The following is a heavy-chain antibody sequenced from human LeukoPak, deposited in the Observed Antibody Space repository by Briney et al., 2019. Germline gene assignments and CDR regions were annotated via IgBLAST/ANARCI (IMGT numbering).Heavy chain of an antibody. V-gene: IGHV1-46*01. CDR1: GYIFTSYY. D-gene: IGHD5-24*01. CDR2: INPSGGST. J-gene: IGHJ4*02. CDR3: ARETEMATRAEDY. Sequence: ASVKVSCKASGYIFTSYYMHWVREAPGQGLEWMGIINPSGGSTSYAQRFQGRVTMTRDMSTSTVYMELGSLRSEDTAVYYCARETEMATRAEDYRGQGTLITVSS.